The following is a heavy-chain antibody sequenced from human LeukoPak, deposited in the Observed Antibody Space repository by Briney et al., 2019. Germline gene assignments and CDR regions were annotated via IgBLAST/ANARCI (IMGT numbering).Heavy chain of an antibody. J-gene: IGHJ6*02. V-gene: IGHV3-64*01. CDR2: ISSNGGST. CDR3: AREMTCSGGSCYQPSYYYYGMDV. Sequence: GGSLRLSCAASGFTFSSYSMNWVRQAPGKGLEYVSAISSNGGSTYYANSVKGRFTISRDNSKSTLYLQMGSLRAEDMAVYYCAREMTCSGGSCYQPSYYYYGMDVWGQGTTVTVSS. CDR1: GFTFSSYS. D-gene: IGHD2-15*01.